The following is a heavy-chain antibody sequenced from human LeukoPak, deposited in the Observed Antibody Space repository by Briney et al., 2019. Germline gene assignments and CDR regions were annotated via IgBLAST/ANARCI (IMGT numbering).Heavy chain of an antibody. Sequence: GGSLRLSCAASGFTFSSYSMNWVRQAPGKGLEWVSYISSSSSTIYYADSVKGRFTISRDNAKNSLYLQMNSLKTEDTAVYYCTTITMIRAHIDIWGQGTMVTVCS. CDR1: GFTFSSYS. J-gene: IGHJ3*02. D-gene: IGHD3-10*01. V-gene: IGHV3-48*04. CDR3: TTITMIRAHIDI. CDR2: ISSSSSTI.